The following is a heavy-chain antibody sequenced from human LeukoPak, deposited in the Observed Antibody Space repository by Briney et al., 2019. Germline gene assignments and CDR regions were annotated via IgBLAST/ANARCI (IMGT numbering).Heavy chain of an antibody. Sequence: SETLSLTCAVSGGSISSNSWWSWVRQPPGKGLEWIGEIYHSGSTNYNPSLKSRVTISVDKSKSQFSLKLTSVTAADAAVYYCARKGYGGDRTFDYWGQGILVTVSS. CDR1: GGSISSNSW. CDR2: IYHSGST. J-gene: IGHJ4*02. CDR3: ARKGYGGDRTFDY. D-gene: IGHD2-21*02. V-gene: IGHV4-4*02.